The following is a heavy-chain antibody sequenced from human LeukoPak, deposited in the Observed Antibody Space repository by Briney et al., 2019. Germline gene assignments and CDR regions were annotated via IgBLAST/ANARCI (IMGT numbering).Heavy chain of an antibody. CDR3: AKDLRATVYYYYMDV. V-gene: IGHV3-23*01. CDR2: ISGSGGST. J-gene: IGHJ6*03. D-gene: IGHD4-17*01. Sequence: GGSLRLSCAASGFTFSSYAMSWVRQAPGKGLEWVSAISGSGGSTYYADSVKGRFTISRDNSKNTLYLQMNSLRAEDTAVYYCAKDLRATVYYYYMDVWGKGTTVTVSS. CDR1: GFTFSSYA.